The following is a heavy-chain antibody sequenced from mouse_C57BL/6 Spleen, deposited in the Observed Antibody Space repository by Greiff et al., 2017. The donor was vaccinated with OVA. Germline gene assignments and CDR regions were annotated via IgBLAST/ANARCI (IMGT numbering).Heavy chain of an antibody. D-gene: IGHD4-1*01. V-gene: IGHV1-5*01. CDR1: GYTFTSYW. J-gene: IGHJ2*01. CDR2: IYPGNSDT. Sequence: VQLQQSGTVLARPGASVKMSCKTSGYTFTSYWMHWVKQRPGQGLEWIGAIYPGNSDTSYNQKFKGKAKLTAVTSASTAYMELSSLTNEDSAVYYGTREGTGTRYFDYWGQGTTLTVSS. CDR3: TREGTGTRYFDY.